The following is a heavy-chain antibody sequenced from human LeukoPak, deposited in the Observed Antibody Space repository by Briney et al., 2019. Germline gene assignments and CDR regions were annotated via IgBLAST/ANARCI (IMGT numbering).Heavy chain of an antibody. D-gene: IGHD3-16*02. CDR2: IIPIFGTA. V-gene: IGHV1-69*05. CDR3: ARNREQVEPGVIGYYYYYMDV. J-gene: IGHJ6*03. Sequence: ASVTVSCKASGGTFSSYAISWVRQAPGQGLEWMGGIIPIFGTANYAQKFQGRVTITTDESTSTAYMELSSLRSEDTAVYYCARNREQVEPGVIGYYYYYMDVWGKGTTVTVSS. CDR1: GGTFSSYA.